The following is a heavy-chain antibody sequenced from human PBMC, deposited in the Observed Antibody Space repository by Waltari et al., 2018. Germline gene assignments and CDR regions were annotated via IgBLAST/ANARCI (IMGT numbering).Heavy chain of an antibody. CDR3: AKDGRVLLWFGEFYY. V-gene: IGHV3-23*01. Sequence: EVQLLESGGGLVQPGGSLRLSCAASGFTFSSYAMRWVRQAPGKGLEWVSAISGSGGSTYYADSVKGRFTISRDNSKNTLYLQMNSLRAEDTAVYYCAKDGRVLLWFGEFYYWGQGTLVTVSS. D-gene: IGHD3-10*01. J-gene: IGHJ4*02. CDR2: ISGSGGST. CDR1: GFTFSSYA.